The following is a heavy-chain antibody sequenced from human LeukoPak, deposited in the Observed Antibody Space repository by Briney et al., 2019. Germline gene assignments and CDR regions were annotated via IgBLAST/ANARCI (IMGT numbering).Heavy chain of an antibody. Sequence: GGSLRLSCAASGFTFSSYSMNWVRQAPGKGLEWVSSISSSSSYIYYADSVKGRFTISRDNSKNTLYLQMNSLRAEDTAVYYCAKDPHSYYYDSSGFPGDWGQGTLVTVSS. CDR1: GFTFSSYS. J-gene: IGHJ4*02. V-gene: IGHV3-21*01. CDR3: AKDPHSYYYDSSGFPGD. CDR2: ISSSSSYI. D-gene: IGHD3-22*01.